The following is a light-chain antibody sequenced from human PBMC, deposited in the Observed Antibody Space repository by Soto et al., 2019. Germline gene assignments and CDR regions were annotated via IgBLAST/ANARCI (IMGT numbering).Light chain of an antibody. CDR3: CSYAGTYTLWV. CDR2: DVT. J-gene: IGLJ3*02. V-gene: IGLV2-11*01. Sequence: QSVLTQPRSVSGSPGQSVTLSCTGTRSDVGGYNFVSWYQQYPGKAPKLIVYDVTKRPSGVPDRFSGSKSGNTASLTISGLQAEDEADYYCCSYAGTYTLWVFGGGTKLTVL. CDR1: RSDVGGYNF.